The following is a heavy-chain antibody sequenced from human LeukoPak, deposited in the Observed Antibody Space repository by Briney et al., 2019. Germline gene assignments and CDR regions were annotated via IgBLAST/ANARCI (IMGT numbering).Heavy chain of an antibody. V-gene: IGHV4-59*01. CDR3: ARGGYYGSGNDFRFDP. CDR1: GGSISTYC. J-gene: IGHJ5*02. CDR2: MYYSGST. Sequence: SETLSLTCTVSGGSISTYCWSWIRQPPGKGLEWIGYMYYSGSTNYNPSLKSRVTISIDTSKNQFSLKLNSVTAADTAVYYCARGGYYGSGNDFRFDPWGQGTLVTVSS. D-gene: IGHD3-10*01.